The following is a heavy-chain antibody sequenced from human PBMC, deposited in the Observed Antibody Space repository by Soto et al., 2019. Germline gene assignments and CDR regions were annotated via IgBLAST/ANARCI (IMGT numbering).Heavy chain of an antibody. D-gene: IGHD3-3*01. J-gene: IGHJ4*02. V-gene: IGHV3-11*06. CDR3: ARAGFLEWDYFDY. Sequence: QVQLVESGGGLVKPGGSLRLSCTASGFTFSDYYMNWVRQAPGKGLEWVSYSSSSSYTKYADSVKGRFTISRDQAKNSVHLQMNSLRAEDTAVYYCARAGFLEWDYFDYWGQGILVTVSS. CDR2: SSSSSYT. CDR1: GFTFSDYY.